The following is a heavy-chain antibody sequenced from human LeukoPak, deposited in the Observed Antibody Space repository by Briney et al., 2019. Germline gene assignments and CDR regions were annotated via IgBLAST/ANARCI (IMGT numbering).Heavy chain of an antibody. D-gene: IGHD3-16*01. V-gene: IGHV3-7*01. Sequence: GGSLRLSCAASGFRFRDYWMDWLRQAPGMGLEWVASIKPDGSQRDYVDSVKGRFTISRDNAQNSLYLRMNSLRVEDTAVYYCAKDDASSSFTYWGQGALVTVSS. CDR2: IKPDGSQR. CDR1: GFRFRDYW. CDR3: AKDDASSSFTY. J-gene: IGHJ4*02.